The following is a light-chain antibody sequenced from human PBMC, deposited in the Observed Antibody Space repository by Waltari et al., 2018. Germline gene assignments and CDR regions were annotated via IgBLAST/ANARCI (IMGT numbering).Light chain of an antibody. CDR1: NSNIGFNS. CDR3: ASWDQSLRGVV. Sequence: QSVLSQPPSASASPGQGVTISCSGSNSNIGFNSVFWYQHVPGTAPNLVIFRDSQRPSGVPGRFSGSKSGTSASLVISGLRSEDEADYYCASWDQSLRGVVFGGGTKLTVL. V-gene: IGLV1-47*01. J-gene: IGLJ2*01. CDR2: RDS.